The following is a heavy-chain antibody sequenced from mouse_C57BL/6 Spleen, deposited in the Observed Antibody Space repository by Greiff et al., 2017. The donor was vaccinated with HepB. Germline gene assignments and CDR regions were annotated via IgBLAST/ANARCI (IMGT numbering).Heavy chain of an antibody. CDR1: GYTFTSYW. V-gene: IGHV1-61*01. J-gene: IGHJ1*03. D-gene: IGHD2-3*01. Sequence: QVQLQQPGAELVRPGSSVKLSCKASGYTFTSYWMDWVKQRPGQGLEWIGNIYPSDSETHYNQKFKDKATLTVDKSSSTAYMQLSSLTSEDSAVYYCARDGYPLYFDVWGTGTTVTVSS. CDR3: ARDGYPLYFDV. CDR2: IYPSDSET.